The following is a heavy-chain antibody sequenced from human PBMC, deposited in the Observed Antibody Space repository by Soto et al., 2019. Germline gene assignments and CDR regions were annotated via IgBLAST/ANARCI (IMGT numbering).Heavy chain of an antibody. J-gene: IGHJ6*02. CDR2: IYPGDSDT. V-gene: IGHV5-51*01. D-gene: IGHD2-2*01. CDR1: GYSFTSYW. Sequence: GESLKISCKGSGYSFTSYWIGWVRQMPGKGLEWMGIIYPGDSDTRYSPSFQGQVTISADKSISTAYLQWSSLKASDTAVYYCARLRVVCSSTSCYSYYYYYGMDVWGQGTTVTSP. CDR3: ARLRVVCSSTSCYSYYYYYGMDV.